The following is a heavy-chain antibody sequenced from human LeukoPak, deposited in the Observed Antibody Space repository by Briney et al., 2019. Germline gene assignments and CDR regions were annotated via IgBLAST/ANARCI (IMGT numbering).Heavy chain of an antibody. CDR1: GFTFSSYA. V-gene: IGHV3-23*01. CDR3: ARPMDFDWLLSFDY. Sequence: GGSLRLSWAASGFTFSSYAMSWVRQAPGKGLDRVSAISGSGGSTYYAGSVKGRFTISRDNSKNTVYLQMNSLRAEDTAVYYCARPMDFDWLLSFDYWGQGTLVTVSS. J-gene: IGHJ4*02. CDR2: ISGSGGST. D-gene: IGHD3-9*01.